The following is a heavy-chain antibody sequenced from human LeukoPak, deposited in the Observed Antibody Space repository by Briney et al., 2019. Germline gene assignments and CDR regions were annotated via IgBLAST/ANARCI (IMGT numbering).Heavy chain of an antibody. Sequence: SETLSLTCAVYGGSFSGYYWSWIRQPPGKGLEWIGEINHSGSTNYNPSLKSRVTISVDTSKNQFSLKLSSVTAADTAVYYCARNYYYYMDVWCKGNTVTVSS. CDR2: INHSGST. CDR3: ARNYYYYMDV. V-gene: IGHV4-34*01. J-gene: IGHJ6*03. CDR1: GGSFSGYY.